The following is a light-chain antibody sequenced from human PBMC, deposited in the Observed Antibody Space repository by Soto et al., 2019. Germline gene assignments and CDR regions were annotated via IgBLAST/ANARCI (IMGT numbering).Light chain of an antibody. J-gene: IGLJ2*01. Sequence: QSALTQPASVSGSPGQSITISCTGTSSDVGGYVSWYQQHPGKAPKLMIYEVSNRPSGFSNRFSGSKSGNTASLTISGLQAEDEADYYCSSYTSSSIVVFGGGTKLTVL. CDR2: EVS. CDR3: SSYTSSSIVV. CDR1: SSDVGGY. V-gene: IGLV2-14*01.